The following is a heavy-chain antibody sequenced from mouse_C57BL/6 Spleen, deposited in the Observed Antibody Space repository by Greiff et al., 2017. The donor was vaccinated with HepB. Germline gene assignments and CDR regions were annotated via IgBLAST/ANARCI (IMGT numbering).Heavy chain of an antibody. CDR1: GYTFTSYG. CDR2: IYPRSGNT. J-gene: IGHJ2*01. CDR3: ARGGNYYDYDAYYFDY. D-gene: IGHD2-4*01. Sequence: VQLQQSGAELARPGASVKLSCKASGYTFTSYGISWVKQRTGQGLEWIGEIYPRSGNTYYNEKFKGKATLTADKSSSTAYMELRSLTSEYSAVYFCARGGNYYDYDAYYFDYWGQGTTLTVSS. V-gene: IGHV1-81*01.